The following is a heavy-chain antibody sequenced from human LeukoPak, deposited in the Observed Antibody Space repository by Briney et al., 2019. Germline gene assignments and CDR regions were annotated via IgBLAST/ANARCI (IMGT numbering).Heavy chain of an antibody. J-gene: IGHJ4*02. V-gene: IGHV1-46*01. D-gene: IGHD4-17*01. CDR2: INPSGGST. CDR3: ARTYGGYAYDY. Sequence: ASVKVSCKASGYTFTSYYMHWVRQAPGQGLEWMGIINPSGGSTSYAQKFQGRVTMTRDTSASTVYMELSSLRSEDTAVYYCARTYGGYAYDYWGQGTLVTVSS. CDR1: GYTFTSYY.